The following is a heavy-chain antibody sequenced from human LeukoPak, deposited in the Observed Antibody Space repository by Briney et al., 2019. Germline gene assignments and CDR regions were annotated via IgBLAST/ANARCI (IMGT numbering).Heavy chain of an antibody. V-gene: IGHV4-59*01. CDR3: VRVRYSDTLPGSYGDGYFDH. D-gene: IGHD3-9*01. Sequence: SETLSLTCSVAGGSISSYYWSWSRQPPGKGLEWIGYVYYTRSTHYNPSLKSRVTISVDTSKNQFSLQLSSVTAADTAVYYCVRVRYSDTLPGSYGDGYFDHWGQGTLVTVSS. CDR1: GGSISSYY. CDR2: VYYTRST. J-gene: IGHJ4*02.